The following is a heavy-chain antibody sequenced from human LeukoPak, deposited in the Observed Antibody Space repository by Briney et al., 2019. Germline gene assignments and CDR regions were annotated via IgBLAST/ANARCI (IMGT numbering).Heavy chain of an antibody. Sequence: PSETLSLTCTVSGGSISGYCWNWIRQSPGKGLEWIGEINHSGSTNYNPSLKSRVTISVDTSKNQFSLKLSSVTAADTAVYYCARGRDGYNSYWGQGTLVTVSS. V-gene: IGHV4-34*01. J-gene: IGHJ4*02. CDR1: GGSISGYC. D-gene: IGHD5-24*01. CDR2: INHSGST. CDR3: ARGRDGYNSY.